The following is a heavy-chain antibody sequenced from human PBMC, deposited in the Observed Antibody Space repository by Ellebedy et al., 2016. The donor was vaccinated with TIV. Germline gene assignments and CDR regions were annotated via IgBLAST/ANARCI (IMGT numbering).Heavy chain of an antibody. D-gene: IGHD6-19*01. Sequence: GESLKISCAASGFTFSDYYMDWVRQAPGKGLEWVGRIRNKARSHTTEYAASVRDRFTISRDDSKNSLYLQMNSLRAEDTAVYYCARVRWLVPDYWGQGTLVTVSS. CDR3: ARVRWLVPDY. CDR2: IRNKARSHTT. CDR1: GFTFSDYY. J-gene: IGHJ4*02. V-gene: IGHV3-72*01.